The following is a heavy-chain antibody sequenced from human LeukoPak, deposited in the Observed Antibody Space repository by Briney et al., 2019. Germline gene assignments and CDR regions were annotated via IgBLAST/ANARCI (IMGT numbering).Heavy chain of an antibody. J-gene: IGHJ5*02. CDR3: ARDFPAAGHWGWFGP. Sequence: SETLSLTCTVSGDSISSRNYYWGWIRQPPGKGLGWIGSIFYTGGTYYNPSLKSRVTLSVDTSKNQFSLKMSSVTAADTAIYYCARDFPAAGHWGWFGPWGPGTQVTVSS. CDR2: IFYTGGT. CDR1: GDSISSRNYY. D-gene: IGHD6-13*01. V-gene: IGHV4-39*07.